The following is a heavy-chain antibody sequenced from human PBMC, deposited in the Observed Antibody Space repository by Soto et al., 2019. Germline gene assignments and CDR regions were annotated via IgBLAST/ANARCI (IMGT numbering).Heavy chain of an antibody. CDR3: VRDGNHYDSSGPCFDY. Sequence: QVQLVESGGGVVQPGRSLRLSCAASGFTFRSYAMHWVRQAPGKGLEWVAVISYDGSNKYYADSVKGRFTISRDNSKNTLYLQMNSLRTEDTAVHYCVRDGNHYDSSGPCFDYCCQGTLVTVSS. CDR1: GFTFRSYA. CDR2: ISYDGSNK. J-gene: IGHJ4*02. V-gene: IGHV3-30-3*01. D-gene: IGHD3-22*01.